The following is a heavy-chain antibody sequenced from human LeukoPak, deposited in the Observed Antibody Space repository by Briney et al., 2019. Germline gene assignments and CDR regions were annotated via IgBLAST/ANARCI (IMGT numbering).Heavy chain of an antibody. J-gene: IGHJ6*03. Sequence: GGSLRLSCAASGFTFSSYGMHWVRQAPGKGLEWVAVISYDGSNKYYADSVKGRFTISRDNSKNTLYLQMNSLRAEDTAVYYCARDFWSGYWYMDVWGKGTTVTVSS. CDR2: ISYDGSNK. CDR3: ARDFWSGYWYMDV. CDR1: GFTFSSYG. D-gene: IGHD3-3*01. V-gene: IGHV3-30*03.